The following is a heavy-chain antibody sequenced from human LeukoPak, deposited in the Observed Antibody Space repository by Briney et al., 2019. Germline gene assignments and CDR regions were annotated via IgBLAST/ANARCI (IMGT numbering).Heavy chain of an antibody. CDR2: VYYTGNT. V-gene: IGHV4-39*07. Sequence: SETLSLTCTVSGGSISDTSYYWGWIRQPPGRGLEWIGNVYYTGNTYYNPSLKSRVTVSVDTSKNQFSLKLSSVTAADTAVYYCARGRYFDWLFQPNWFDPWGQGTLVTVSS. D-gene: IGHD3-9*01. CDR3: ARGRYFDWLFQPNWFDP. J-gene: IGHJ5*02. CDR1: GGSISDTSYY.